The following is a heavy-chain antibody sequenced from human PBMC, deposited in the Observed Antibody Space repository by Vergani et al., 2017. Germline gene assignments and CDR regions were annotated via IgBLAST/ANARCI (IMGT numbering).Heavy chain of an antibody. CDR1: GGSISSYY. Sequence: QVQLQESGPGLVKPSETLLLTCTVSGGSISSYYWSWLRQPPGKGLEWIGYIYYSGSNNYNPSLKSRVTKSVDTSKSQFSLKLSSVTAADTAVYYCARWSGAAGNWFDPWGQGTLVTVSS. D-gene: IGHD3-3*01. V-gene: IGHV4-59*01. J-gene: IGHJ5*02. CDR3: ARWSGAAGNWFDP. CDR2: IYYSGSN.